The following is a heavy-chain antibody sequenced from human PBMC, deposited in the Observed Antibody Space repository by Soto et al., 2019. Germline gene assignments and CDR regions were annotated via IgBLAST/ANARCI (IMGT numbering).Heavy chain of an antibody. CDR2: ISYDGSNK. D-gene: IGHD5-18*01. CDR3: VKDTAMAS. CDR1: GFTFSSYA. V-gene: IGHV3-30-3*01. J-gene: IGHJ5*02. Sequence: PVGSLRLSCAASGFTFSSYAMHWVRQAPGKGLEWVAVISYDGSNKYYADSVKGRFTISRDNSKNTLYLQMNSLRAEDTAVYYCVKDTAMASWGQGTLVTVSS.